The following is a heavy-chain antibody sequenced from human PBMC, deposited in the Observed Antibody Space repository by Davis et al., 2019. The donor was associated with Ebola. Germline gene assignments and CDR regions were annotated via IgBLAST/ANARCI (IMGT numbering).Heavy chain of an antibody. CDR1: GYIFTSYG. D-gene: IGHD2-2*01. J-gene: IGHJ4*02. CDR3: ASLGYCSSTSCYGFGY. CDR2: IGIYNLKT. Sequence: AASVKVSCKASGYIFTSYGINWIRQAPGQGLEWMGWIGIYNLKTHYAQKFQGRVSLTTDTTSTAYMELRSLRSDDTAVYYCASLGYCSSTSCYGFGYWGQGTLVTVSS. V-gene: IGHV1-18*01.